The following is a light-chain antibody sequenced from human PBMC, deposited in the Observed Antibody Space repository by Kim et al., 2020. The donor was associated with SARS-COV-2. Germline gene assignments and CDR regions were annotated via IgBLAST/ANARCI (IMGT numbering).Light chain of an antibody. V-gene: IGLV3-21*04. CDR3: QVWDSSSDPHWV. J-gene: IGLJ3*02. CDR1: NIGSKS. CDR2: YDS. Sequence: PGKTARIPCGGNNIGSKSVHWYQQKPGQAPVLVIYYDSDRPSGIPERFSGSNSGNTATLTISRVEAGDEADYYCQVWDSSSDPHWVFGGGTNLTVL.